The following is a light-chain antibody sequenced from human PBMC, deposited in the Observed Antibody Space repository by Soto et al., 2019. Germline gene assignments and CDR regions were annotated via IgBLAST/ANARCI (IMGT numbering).Light chain of an antibody. CDR3: QQTDSFPIT. J-gene: IGKJ5*01. V-gene: IGKV1-12*01. CDR2: TAS. Sequence: IQLTQSKSSLSASVGDRVTITCRASQGISSYLAWYQQKPGKAPNLLIYTASNLQSGVPSRFSGSGSGTHFTLTISSLQPEDFRTYYCQQTDSFPITFGQ. CDR1: QGISSY.